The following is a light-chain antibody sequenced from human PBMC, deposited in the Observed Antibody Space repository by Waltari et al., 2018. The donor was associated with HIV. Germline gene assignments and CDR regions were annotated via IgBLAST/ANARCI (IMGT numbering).Light chain of an antibody. J-gene: IGLJ3*02. CDR2: DDD. CDR1: NIGSKS. CDR3: QVWDSSRNHPV. Sequence: SNVLTQPPSVSVAPGKTASISCGGNNIGSKSVHWYQQRPGQAPVLVIYDDDDRPSGIPDRFSGSNSGNTATLTISRVAAGDEADYYCQVWDSSRNHPVFGGGTKLTVL. V-gene: IGLV3-21*04.